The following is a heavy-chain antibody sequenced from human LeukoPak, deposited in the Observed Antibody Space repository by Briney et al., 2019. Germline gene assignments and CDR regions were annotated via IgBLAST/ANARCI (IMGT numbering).Heavy chain of an antibody. CDR1: GGSISSYY. V-gene: IGHV4-59*01. D-gene: IGHD2-15*01. J-gene: IGHJ6*03. CDR2: IYYSGST. CDR3: ARSLYCSGGSCYVYYYYIDV. Sequence: SETLSLTCTVSGGSISSYYWSWIRQPPGKGLEWIGYIYYSGSTNCNPSLKSRVTISVDTSKNQFSLKLSSVTAADTAVYYCARSLYCSGGSCYVYYYYIDVWGKGTTVTVSS.